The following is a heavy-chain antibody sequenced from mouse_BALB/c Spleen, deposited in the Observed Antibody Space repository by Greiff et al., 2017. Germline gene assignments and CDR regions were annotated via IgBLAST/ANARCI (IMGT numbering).Heavy chain of an antibody. CDR1: GFNIKDTY. D-gene: IGHD5-1*01. V-gene: IGHV14-3*02. J-gene: IGHJ4*01. CDR2: IDPANGNT. Sequence: VQLKESGAELVKPGASVKLSCTASGFNIKDTYMHWVEQRPEQGLEWIGRIDPANGNTKYPPTVQGQATISADTASNTAYLQLSSLTSEDTAVYYCAKSTDDYYVMDYWGQGTSVTVSS. CDR3: AKSTDDYYVMDY.